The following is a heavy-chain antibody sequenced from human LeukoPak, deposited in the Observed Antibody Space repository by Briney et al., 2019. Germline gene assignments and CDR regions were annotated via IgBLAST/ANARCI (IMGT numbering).Heavy chain of an antibody. V-gene: IGHV1-18*01. CDR3: AREPAGYDFWSGYYGDAFDI. CDR1: GYTFTSYG. Sequence: ASVKVSCKASGYTFTSYGISWVRQAPEQGLEWMGWISAYNGNTNYAQKLQGRVTMTTDTSTSTAYMELRSLRSDDTAVYYCAREPAGYDFWSGYYGDAFDIWGQGTMVTVSS. CDR2: ISAYNGNT. D-gene: IGHD3-3*01. J-gene: IGHJ3*02.